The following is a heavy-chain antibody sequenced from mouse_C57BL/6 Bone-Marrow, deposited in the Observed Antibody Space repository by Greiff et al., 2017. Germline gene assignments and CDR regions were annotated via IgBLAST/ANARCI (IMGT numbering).Heavy chain of an antibody. V-gene: IGHV1-18*01. Sequence: VQLQQSGPELMKPGASVKIPCKASGYTFTDYNMDWVKQSHGKNLELIGDINPHNGGTIYNQKFKGKATLTVDKSSSTAYMELRSLTSADTAVYYGARGVRGSSHYYFDYWGQGTTLTVSS. CDR1: GYTFTDYN. CDR2: INPHNGGT. CDR3: ARGVRGSSHYYFDY. J-gene: IGHJ2*01. D-gene: IGHD1-1*01.